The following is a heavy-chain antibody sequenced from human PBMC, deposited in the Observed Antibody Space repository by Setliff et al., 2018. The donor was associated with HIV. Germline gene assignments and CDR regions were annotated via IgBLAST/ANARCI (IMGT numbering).Heavy chain of an antibody. CDR3: ARVQMAYAAFDV. CDR1: GGSISTYY. J-gene: IGHJ3*01. V-gene: IGHV4-59*01. Sequence: PSETLSLTCTVSGGSISTYYWSWIRQPPGKGLEWIGSIYLTGSSDNNPSLKSRVTLSVDTSKHQFSLKLSSVTAADTAVYYCARVQMAYAAFDVWGQGTMVTVSS. CDR2: IYLTGSS. D-gene: IGHD4-17*01.